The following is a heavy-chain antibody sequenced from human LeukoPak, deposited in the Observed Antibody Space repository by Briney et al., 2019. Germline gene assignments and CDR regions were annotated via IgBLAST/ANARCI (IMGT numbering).Heavy chain of an antibody. V-gene: IGHV4-31*03. CDR1: GGSISSGGYY. D-gene: IGHD3-3*01. CDR3: ARALRFLEWLPSFDY. Sequence: SQTLSLTCTVSGGSISSGGYYWSWIRQHPGKGLEWIGYIYYSGSTYYNPSLKGRVTISVDTSKNQFSLKLSSMTAADTAVYHCARALRFLEWLPSFDYWGQGTLVTVSS. CDR2: IYYSGST. J-gene: IGHJ4*02.